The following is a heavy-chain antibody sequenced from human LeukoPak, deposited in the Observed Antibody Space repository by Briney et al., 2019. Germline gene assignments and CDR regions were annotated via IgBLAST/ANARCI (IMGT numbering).Heavy chain of an antibody. D-gene: IGHD3-10*01. Sequence: GGSLRLSCEGSAFTFSSSWIHWVRQAPGKGLVWVARMNSDGTTTNYADSVKGRFTISRDNAKNTLYLQMNSLTVDDTAVYYCTRAGSFRFDYWGQGTLVTVSS. CDR3: TRAGSFRFDY. CDR2: MNSDGTTT. J-gene: IGHJ4*02. CDR1: AFTFSSSW. V-gene: IGHV3-74*01.